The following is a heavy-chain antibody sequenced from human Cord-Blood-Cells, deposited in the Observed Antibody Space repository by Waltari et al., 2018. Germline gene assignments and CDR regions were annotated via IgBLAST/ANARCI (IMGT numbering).Heavy chain of an antibody. V-gene: IGHV3-53*01. CDR3: ARDSGYSSSWSFDY. J-gene: IGHJ4*02. CDR2: IYSGGST. CDR1: GCTVSSNY. Sequence: EVQLVESGGGLIQPGGSLRLSWAAPGCTVSSNYMRWVRRAPGKGLELVSVIYSGGSTYYADSVKGRFTISRDNSKNTLYLQMNSLRAEDTAVYYCARDSGYSSSWSFDYWGQGTLVTVSS. D-gene: IGHD6-13*01.